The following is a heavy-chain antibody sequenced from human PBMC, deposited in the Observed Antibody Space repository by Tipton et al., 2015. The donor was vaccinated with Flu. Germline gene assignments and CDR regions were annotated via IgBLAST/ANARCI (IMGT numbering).Heavy chain of an antibody. CDR1: GGSISSGGYY. Sequence: TLSLTCTVSGGSISSGGYYWSWIRQHPGKGLEWIGYIYYSGSTYYNPSLKSLVTISVDTSKNQFSLKLSSVTAADTAVYYCARAPGDYYGSGTYFDYWSQGTLVTVSS. CDR3: ARAPGDYYGSGTYFDY. D-gene: IGHD3-10*01. V-gene: IGHV4-31*01. CDR2: IYYSGST. J-gene: IGHJ4*02.